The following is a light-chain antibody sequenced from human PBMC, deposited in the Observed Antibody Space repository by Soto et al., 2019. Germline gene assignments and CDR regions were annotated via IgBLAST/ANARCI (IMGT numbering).Light chain of an antibody. CDR1: QSLLHSNGYNY. CDR2: LGS. CDR3: MQALQTTIT. V-gene: IGKV2-28*01. Sequence: DIVMTQSPLSLPVTPGEPASISCRSSQSLLHSNGYNYLDWYLQKPGQSPQLLIYLGSNRASGVPDRFSGRGSGTDFTLKISRVDAEDVGVYYCMQALQTTITFGQGTRLEIK. J-gene: IGKJ5*01.